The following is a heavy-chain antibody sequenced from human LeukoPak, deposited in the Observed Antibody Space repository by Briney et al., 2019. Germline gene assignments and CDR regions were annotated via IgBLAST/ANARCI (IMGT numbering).Heavy chain of an antibody. CDR2: IYTGDSDT. V-gene: IGHV5-51*01. CDR1: GYTFTNYW. CDR3: ARLPSRSCSSSSCYVVDY. J-gene: IGHJ4*02. Sequence: GESLKISCKSSGYTFTNYWIGWVRQMPGKGLEWMGIIYTGDSDTRYSPSFQGQVTISADKSISAAYLQWSSLQASDTAMYYCARLPSRSCSSSSCYVVDYWGQGTLVTVSS. D-gene: IGHD2-2*01.